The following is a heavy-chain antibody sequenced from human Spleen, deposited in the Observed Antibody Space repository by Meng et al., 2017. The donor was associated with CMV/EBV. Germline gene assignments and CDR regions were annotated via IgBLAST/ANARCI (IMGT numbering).Heavy chain of an antibody. Sequence: ASVKVSCKASGYTFIGYYIHWVRQAPGQGLEWMGWINPNSGDTSFAQKFQGRVTMTRDTSISTAYMELSRLRSDDTAVYYCARGRSLGSSSSPTWDYWGQGTLVTVSS. CDR2: INPNSGDT. J-gene: IGHJ4*02. V-gene: IGHV1-2*02. CDR3: ARGRSLGSSSSPTWDY. D-gene: IGHD2-2*01. CDR1: GYTFIGYY.